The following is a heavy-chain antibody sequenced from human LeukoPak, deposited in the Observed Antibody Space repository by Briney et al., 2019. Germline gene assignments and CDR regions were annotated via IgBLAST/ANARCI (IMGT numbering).Heavy chain of an antibody. J-gene: IGHJ6*02. D-gene: IGHD1-26*01. CDR2: VSGSGSGT. CDR1: GFTFSNYA. CDR3: AKELSGATNYYYYYGMDV. Sequence: GGSLRLSCAASGFTFSNYAMTWVRQAPGKGLQWVSLVSGSGSGTYYADSVKGRFTISRDNSKNTLYLQMNSLRAEDTAVYYCAKELSGATNYYYYYGMDVWGQGTTVTVSS. V-gene: IGHV3-23*01.